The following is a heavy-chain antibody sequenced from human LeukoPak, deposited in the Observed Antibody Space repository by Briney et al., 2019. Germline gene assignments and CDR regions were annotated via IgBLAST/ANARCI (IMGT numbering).Heavy chain of an antibody. Sequence: ASVKVSCKASGYTFTSYDINWVRQATGQGLEWMGWMNPNSGNTGYAQKFQGRVTMTRDTSISTAYMELSSLRSADTAVYYCAREGYCSGASCHSGAHFQHWGQGTLVTVSS. CDR3: AREGYCSGASCHSGAHFQH. CDR2: MNPNSGNT. CDR1: GYTFTSYD. J-gene: IGHJ1*01. D-gene: IGHD2-15*01. V-gene: IGHV1-8*01.